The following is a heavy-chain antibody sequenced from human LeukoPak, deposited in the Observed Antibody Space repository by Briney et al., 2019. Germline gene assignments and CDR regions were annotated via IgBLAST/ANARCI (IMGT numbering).Heavy chain of an antibody. CDR3: AKDSGWFDAFDI. D-gene: IGHD6-19*01. J-gene: IGHJ3*02. CDR2: ISWNSGSI. CDR1: GFTFDDYD. Sequence: GGSLRLSCAASGFTFDDYDMHWVRQAPGKGLEGVSGISWNSGSIGYADSVKGRFTISRDNAKNSLYLQMNSLTAEDMALYYCAKDSGWFDAFDIWGQETMVTVSS. V-gene: IGHV3-9*03.